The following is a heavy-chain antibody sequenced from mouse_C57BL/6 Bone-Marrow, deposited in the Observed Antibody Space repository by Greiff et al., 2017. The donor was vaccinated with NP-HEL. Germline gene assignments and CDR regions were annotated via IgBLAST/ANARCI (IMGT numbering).Heavy chain of an antibody. V-gene: IGHV7-1*01. CDR3: ARDAGYGSSFDY. J-gene: IGHJ4*01. CDR2: SRNKANDYTT. Sequence: EVKLVESGGGLVQSGRSLRLSCATSGFTFSDFYMEWVRQAPGKGLEWIAASRNKANDYTTEYSASVKGRFIVSRDTSQSILYLQMNALRAEDTAIYYCARDAGYGSSFDYWGQGTSVTVSS. CDR1: GFTFSDFY. D-gene: IGHD1-1*01.